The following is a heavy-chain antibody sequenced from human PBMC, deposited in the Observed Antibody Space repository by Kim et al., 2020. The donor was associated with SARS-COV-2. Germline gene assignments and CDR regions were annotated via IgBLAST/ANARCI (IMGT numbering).Heavy chain of an antibody. V-gene: IGHV3-15*01. D-gene: IGHD3-22*01. J-gene: IGHJ5*02. CDR2: GTT. Sequence: GTTDYATHVKGRLTISRDDSKNTLYLQINSLKTGDTAVYYCTTLDSRGYSCGQGTLVTVSS. CDR3: TTLDSRGYS.